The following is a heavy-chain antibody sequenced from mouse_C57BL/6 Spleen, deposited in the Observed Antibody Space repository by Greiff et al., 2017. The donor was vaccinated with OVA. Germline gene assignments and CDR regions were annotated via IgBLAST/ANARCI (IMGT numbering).Heavy chain of an antibody. V-gene: IGHV1-54*01. CDR3: ARSRDYYGSSDY. CDR1: GYAFTNYL. J-gene: IGHJ2*01. Sequence: VQLQQSGAELVRPGTSVKVSCKASGYAFTNYLIEWVKQRPGQGLEWIGVINPGSGGTNYNEKFKGKATLTADKSSSTAYMQLSSLTSEDSAVYCCARSRDYYGSSDYWGQGTTLTVSS. CDR2: INPGSGGT. D-gene: IGHD1-1*01.